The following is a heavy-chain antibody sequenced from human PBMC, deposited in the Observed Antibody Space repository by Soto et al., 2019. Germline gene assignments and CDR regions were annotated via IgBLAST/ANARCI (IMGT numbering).Heavy chain of an antibody. CDR3: AKDRYYYGSGSYGPRIEY. V-gene: IGHV3-30*18. D-gene: IGHD3-10*01. CDR2: TSYDGNNK. CDR1: VFIFDNHG. J-gene: IGHJ4*02. Sequence: GGSLRLSCASSVFIFDNHGMHWVRHAPGKGLEWVAVTSYDGNNKYYADSVKGRFTVSRDNSRNALYLQMNSLRAEDTAVYYCAKDRYYYGSGSYGPRIEYWGQGTLFSVS.